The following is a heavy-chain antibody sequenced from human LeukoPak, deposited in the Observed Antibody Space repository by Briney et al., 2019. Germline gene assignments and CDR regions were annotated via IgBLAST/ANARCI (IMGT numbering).Heavy chain of an antibody. Sequence: SETLSLTCTVSGGSVSTYYWNWIRQPPGKELEWIGYSSYSGSTNHNPSLKGRVTISGDTSKNQFSLKLSSVTAADTAFYYCARTYSSSLVFDYWGQGTLVTVSS. D-gene: IGHD6-6*01. V-gene: IGHV4-59*02. CDR1: GGSVSTYY. CDR2: SSYSGST. J-gene: IGHJ4*02. CDR3: ARTYSSSLVFDY.